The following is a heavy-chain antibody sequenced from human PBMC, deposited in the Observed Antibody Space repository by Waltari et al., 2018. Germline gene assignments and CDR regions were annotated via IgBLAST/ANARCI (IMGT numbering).Heavy chain of an antibody. V-gene: IGHV3-43*01. D-gene: IGHD3-10*01. CDR3: AKDINGAPGY. CDR2: ISWDGGST. CDR1: GFTFDDYT. J-gene: IGHJ4*02. Sequence: EVQLVESGGVVVQPGGSLRLSCAASGFTFDDYTMHWVRQAPGKGLEWVSLISWDGGSTYYADSVKGRFTISRDNSKNSLYLQMNSLRTEDTALYYCAKDINGAPGYWGQGTLVTVSS.